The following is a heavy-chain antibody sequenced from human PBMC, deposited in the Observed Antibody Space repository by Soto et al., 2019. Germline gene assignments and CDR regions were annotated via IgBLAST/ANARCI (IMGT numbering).Heavy chain of an antibody. V-gene: IGHV1-2*02. D-gene: IGHD1-26*01. CDR2: INPNSGDT. J-gene: IGHJ4*02. CDR3: ATSGQVGASRGIDY. Sequence: VKVSCKASGYTFTGYYIHWVRQDPGQGLEWMGWINPNSGDTNYAPKFQGRVTMTRDTSISTAYMEVSRLRSDDTAVYYCATSGQVGASRGIDYWGQGTLVTVSS. CDR1: GYTFTGYY.